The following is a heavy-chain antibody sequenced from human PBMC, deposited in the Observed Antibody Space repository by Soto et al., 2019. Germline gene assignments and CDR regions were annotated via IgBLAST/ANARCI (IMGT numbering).Heavy chain of an antibody. Sequence: GGSLRLSCAASGFTFTRYSMNWVRQAPGKGLEWVSSISSTTNYIYYGDSMKGRFTISRDNAKNSLSLEMNSLRAEDTAVYYCARESEDLTSNFDYWGQGTLVTVSS. V-gene: IGHV3-21*06. CDR2: ISSTTNYI. J-gene: IGHJ4*02. CDR3: ARESEDLTSNFDY. CDR1: GFTFTRYS.